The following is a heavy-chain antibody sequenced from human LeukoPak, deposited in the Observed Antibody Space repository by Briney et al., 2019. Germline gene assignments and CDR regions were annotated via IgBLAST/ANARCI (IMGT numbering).Heavy chain of an antibody. V-gene: IGHV1-8*03. CDR2: MNPNSGNT. CDR3: ARRSMVRRGFWFDP. Sequence: ASVKVSCKASGYTFTGYYMHWVRQAPGQGLEWMGWMNPNSGNTGYAQKFQGRVTITTNTSISTAYMELSSLRSEDTAVYYCARRSMVRRGFWFDPWGQGTLVTVSS. J-gene: IGHJ5*02. CDR1: GYTFTGYY. D-gene: IGHD3-10*01.